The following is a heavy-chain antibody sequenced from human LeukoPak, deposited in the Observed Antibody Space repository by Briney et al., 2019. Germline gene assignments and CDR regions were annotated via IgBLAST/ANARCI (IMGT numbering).Heavy chain of an antibody. CDR1: GYTFTGYY. D-gene: IGHD3-10*01. Sequence: GASVKVSCKASGYTFTGYYMHWVRQAPGQGLEWMGWINPNCGGTNYAQKFQGRVTMTRDTSISTAYMELSRLRSDDTAVYYCARVSYYGSGSHNWFDPWGQGTLVTVSS. J-gene: IGHJ5*02. CDR3: ARVSYYGSGSHNWFDP. V-gene: IGHV1-2*02. CDR2: INPNCGGT.